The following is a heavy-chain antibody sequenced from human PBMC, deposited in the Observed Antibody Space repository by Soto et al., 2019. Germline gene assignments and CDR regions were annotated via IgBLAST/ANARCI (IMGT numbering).Heavy chain of an antibody. CDR1: GYSFTSYW. CDR3: AIMIYYDFWSGYPYYYGMDV. V-gene: IGHV5-10-1*01. D-gene: IGHD3-3*01. Sequence: GESLKISCKGSGYSFTSYWISWVRQMPGKGLEWMGRIDPSGSYTNYSPSFQGHITISADKSISTAYLQWSSLKASDTAMYYCAIMIYYDFWSGYPYYYGMDVWGQGTTVTVSS. CDR2: IDPSGSYT. J-gene: IGHJ6*02.